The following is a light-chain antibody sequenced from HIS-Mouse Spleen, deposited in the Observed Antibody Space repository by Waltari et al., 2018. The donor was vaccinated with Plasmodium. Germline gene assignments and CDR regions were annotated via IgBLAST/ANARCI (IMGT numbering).Light chain of an antibody. J-gene: IGKJ4*01. Sequence: DIQMTQSPSTLSASLGDSVTITCRASQSISSWLAWYQQKPGKAPKLLIYAASTLQSGVPSRFSGSGSGTEFTLTISSLQPEDFATYYCQQLNSYPLTFGGGTKVEIK. CDR3: QQLNSYPLT. CDR1: QSISSW. V-gene: IGKV1-5*01. CDR2: AAS.